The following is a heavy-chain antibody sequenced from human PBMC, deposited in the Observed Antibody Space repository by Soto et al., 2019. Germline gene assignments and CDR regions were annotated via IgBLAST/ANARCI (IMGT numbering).Heavy chain of an antibody. CDR3: AIGANYYDSSGYYLGYFQH. CDR1: GFTVSSNY. CDR2: IYSGGST. D-gene: IGHD3-22*01. V-gene: IGHV3-53*01. J-gene: IGHJ1*01. Sequence: GGSLRLSCAASGFTVSSNYMSWVRQAPGKGLEWVSVIYSGGSTYYADSVKGRFTISRDNSKNTLYLQMNSLRAEDTAVYYCAIGANYYDSSGYYLGYFQHWGQGTLVTVSS.